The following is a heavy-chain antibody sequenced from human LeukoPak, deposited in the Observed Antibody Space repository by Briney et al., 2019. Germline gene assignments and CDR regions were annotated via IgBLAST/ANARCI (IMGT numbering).Heavy chain of an antibody. V-gene: IGHV3-23*01. J-gene: IGHJ4*02. Sequence: LPGGSLRLSCAASGFTFSSYAMSWVRQAPGKGLEWVSIISGSGGSTYYADSVKGRFTISRDNSKNTLYLQMNSLRAEDTAVYYCAKDYGGYSSSSGFDYWGQGTLVTVSS. CDR1: GFTFSSYA. CDR3: AKDYGGYSSSSGFDY. D-gene: IGHD6-6*01. CDR2: ISGSGGST.